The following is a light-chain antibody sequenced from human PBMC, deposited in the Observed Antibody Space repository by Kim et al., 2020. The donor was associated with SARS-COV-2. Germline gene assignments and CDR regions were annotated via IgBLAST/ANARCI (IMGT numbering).Light chain of an antibody. V-gene: IGLV2-14*03. Sequence: PGQPITISSTGTHTDIGAYNYVSWYQQHPGQAPRLLIYDVSNRPSGVSNRFSGSKSGNTASLAISGLQTEDEAHYYCSSYTSGSTLFGGGTKVTVL. CDR1: HTDIGAYNY. CDR2: DVS. CDR3: SSYTSGSTL. J-gene: IGLJ2*01.